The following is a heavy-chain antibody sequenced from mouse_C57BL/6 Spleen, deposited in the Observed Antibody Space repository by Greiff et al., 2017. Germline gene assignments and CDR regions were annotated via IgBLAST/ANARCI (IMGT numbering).Heavy chain of an antibody. CDR3: ASREYADAMDY. J-gene: IGHJ4*01. V-gene: IGHV1-9*01. D-gene: IGHD6-5*01. CDR2: ILPGSGST. Sequence: QVQLQQSGAELMKPGASVKLSCKATGYTFTGYWIEWVKQRPGHGLEWIGVILPGSGSTNYNEKFKGKATFTADTSSNTAYMQLSSLTTEDSAIYYCASREYADAMDYWGQGTSVTVSS. CDR1: GYTFTGYW.